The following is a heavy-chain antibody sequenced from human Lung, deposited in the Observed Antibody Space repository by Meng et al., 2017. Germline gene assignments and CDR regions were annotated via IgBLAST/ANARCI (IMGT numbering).Heavy chain of an antibody. J-gene: IGHJ4*02. CDR3: ARDEDISAAGKLFGDY. V-gene: IGHV1-2*06. CDR2: INPKSGDT. CDR1: GYTFPDYW. Sequence: QVQVVQAGAEVTEPGASVKVSCKAFGYTFPDYWLHWVRRAPGQGLEWMGRINPKSGDTHYAQRFQGRVTMTGDTSISTAYMELSGLRSDDTAMYYCARDEDISAAGKLFGDYWGQGTLVTVSS. D-gene: IGHD6-13*01.